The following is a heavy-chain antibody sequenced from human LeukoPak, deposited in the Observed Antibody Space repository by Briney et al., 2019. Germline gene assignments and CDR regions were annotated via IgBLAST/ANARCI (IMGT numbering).Heavy chain of an antibody. D-gene: IGHD1-26*01. CDR3: VRVKVGSWDWFDP. V-gene: IGHV3-23*01. CDR1: GFTFSSYG. Sequence: QPGGSLRLSCAASGFTFSSYGMHWVRQAPGKGLEWVSAISGSGGSTYYADSVKGRFTISRDNAKNTLYLLMNSLRAEDTAVYYCVRVKVGSWDWFDPWGQGTLVTVSS. CDR2: ISGSGGST. J-gene: IGHJ5*02.